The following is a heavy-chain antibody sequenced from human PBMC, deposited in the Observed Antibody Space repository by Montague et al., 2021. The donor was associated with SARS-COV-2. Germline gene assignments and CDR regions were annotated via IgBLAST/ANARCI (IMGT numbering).Heavy chain of an antibody. V-gene: IGHV4-38-2*01. D-gene: IGHD3-10*01. J-gene: IGHJ4*02. CDR2: IYHSGGT. CDR1: GYSVSSGYY. Sequence: SETLSLTCSVSGYSVSSGYYWGWIRQPPGKGLEWIGNIYHSGGTYYSPSLKSRVTVSVDTSKNQSSLRLSSVTAADTAVYYCARWYYGSGSYPHWGQGTLVTVSS. CDR3: ARWYYGSGSYPH.